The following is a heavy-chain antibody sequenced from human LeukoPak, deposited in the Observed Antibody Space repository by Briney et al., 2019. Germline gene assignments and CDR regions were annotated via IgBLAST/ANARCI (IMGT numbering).Heavy chain of an antibody. V-gene: IGHV3-66*01. CDR3: ARDRGYSSSRYALGSGAFDI. CDR2: IYSGGST. D-gene: IGHD6-13*01. CDR1: GFTVSSNY. Sequence: QPGGSLRLSCAASGFTVSSNYMSWVRQAPGKGLEWVSVIYSGGSTYYADSVKGRFTISRDNSKNTLYLQMNSLRAEDTAVYYCARDRGYSSSRYALGSGAFDIWGQGTMVTVSS. J-gene: IGHJ3*02.